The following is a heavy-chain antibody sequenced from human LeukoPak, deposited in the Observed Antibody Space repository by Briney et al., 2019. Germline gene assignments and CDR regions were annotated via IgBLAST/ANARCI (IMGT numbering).Heavy chain of an antibody. D-gene: IGHD1-26*01. CDR2: IWDDGGNK. CDR3: ARGGGATFFDY. J-gene: IGHJ4*02. Sequence: GGSLRLSCAASGFTFSSYDIHWVRQAPGKGLEWVAVIWDDGGNKYYADSVKGRFTISRDNSKNTLYLQMNSLRAEDTAVYYCARGGGATFFDYWGQGTLVTVSS. V-gene: IGHV3-33*01. CDR1: GFTFSSYD.